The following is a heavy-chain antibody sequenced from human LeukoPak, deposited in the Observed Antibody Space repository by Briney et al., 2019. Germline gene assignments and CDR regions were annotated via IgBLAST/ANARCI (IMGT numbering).Heavy chain of an antibody. Sequence: GGSLRLSCSASGFTFSDYDMNWVRQAPGKGLEWVSSISGLSSYTYYGESVKGRFSISRDNAKNSLYLQMNSLGVEDTATYYCGRAFPPLRTSSAGDLWGQGILVTVSS. J-gene: IGHJ4*02. V-gene: IGHV3-21*01. D-gene: IGHD3-16*01. CDR2: ISGLSSYT. CDR1: GFTFSDYD. CDR3: GRAFPPLRTSSAGDL.